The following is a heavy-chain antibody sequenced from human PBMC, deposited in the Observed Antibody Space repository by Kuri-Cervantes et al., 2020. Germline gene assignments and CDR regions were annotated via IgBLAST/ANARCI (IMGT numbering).Heavy chain of an antibody. CDR2: MYSSGDT. CDR3: AKEHLAQNTPPYYDILTGYGDDAFDI. D-gene: IGHD3-9*01. Sequence: GGSLRLSCVTSGITVSSNYMTWVRQAPGKGLEWVSIMYSSGDTFYADSVKGRFTVSRDNSINTLYLQLSSLRPEDTAVYYCAKEHLAQNTPPYYDILTGYGDDAFDIWGQGTMVTVSS. V-gene: IGHV3-53*05. CDR1: GITVSSNY. J-gene: IGHJ3*02.